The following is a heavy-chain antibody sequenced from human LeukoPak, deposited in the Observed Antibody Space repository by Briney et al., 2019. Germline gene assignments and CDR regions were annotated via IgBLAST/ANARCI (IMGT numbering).Heavy chain of an antibody. CDR1: GFTFSSYG. Sequence: GGSLRLSCAASGFTFSSYGMHWVRQPRGKGLEWVAFIRYDGSNKYYADSVKGRFTISRDNSKNTLYLQMNSLRAEDTAVYYCAKEHTAMVEDYYFDYWGQGTLVTVSS. J-gene: IGHJ4*02. D-gene: IGHD5-18*01. CDR2: IRYDGSNK. V-gene: IGHV3-30*02. CDR3: AKEHTAMVEDYYFDY.